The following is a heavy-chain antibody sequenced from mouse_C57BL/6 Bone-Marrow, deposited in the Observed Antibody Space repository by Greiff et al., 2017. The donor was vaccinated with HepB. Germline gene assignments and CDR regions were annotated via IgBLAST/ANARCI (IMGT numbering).Heavy chain of an antibody. V-gene: IGHV1-80*01. CDR2: IYPGDGDT. J-gene: IGHJ4*01. CDR3: ASGVTVVNYYAMDY. D-gene: IGHD1-1*01. CDR1: GYAFSSYW. Sequence: QVQLQQSGAELVKPGASVKISCTASGYAFSSYWMNWVKQRPGKGLEWIGQIYPGDGDTNYNGKFKGKATLTADKSSSTAYLQLSSLTSEDSAVYFCASGVTVVNYYAMDYWGQGTSVTVSS.